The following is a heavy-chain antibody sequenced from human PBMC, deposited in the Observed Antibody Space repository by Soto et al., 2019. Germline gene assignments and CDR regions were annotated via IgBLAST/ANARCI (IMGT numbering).Heavy chain of an antibody. CDR2: IYYLGST. Sequence: SETLSLSCSVSGGSMSEYFWSWIRQSPGKGLEWIGYIYYLGSTDYNPSLKSRVTISVDTSKRQFSLRLTSVTAADTAVYYCARDGYDGSGSPYPAYWGPGTQVT. J-gene: IGHJ4*02. D-gene: IGHD3-10*01. CDR3: ARDGYDGSGSPYPAY. V-gene: IGHV4-59*01. CDR1: GGSMSEYF.